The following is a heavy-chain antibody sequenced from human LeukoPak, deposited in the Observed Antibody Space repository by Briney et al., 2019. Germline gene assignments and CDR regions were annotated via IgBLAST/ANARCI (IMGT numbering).Heavy chain of an antibody. J-gene: IGHJ4*02. CDR1: GFTVSSNY. D-gene: IGHD5-18*01. CDR2: IYSGGST. Sequence: PGGALRLSCAASGFTVSSNYMSWVRQAPGKGLEWVSVIYSGGSTYYADSVKGRFTISRDNSKNTLYLQMNSLRAEDTAVYYCARINVDTAIYWGQGTLVTVSS. CDR3: ARINVDTAIY. V-gene: IGHV3-66*01.